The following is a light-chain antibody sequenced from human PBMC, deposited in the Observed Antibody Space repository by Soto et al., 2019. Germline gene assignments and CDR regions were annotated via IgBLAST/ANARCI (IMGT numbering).Light chain of an antibody. CDR1: QSISSS. Sequence: DIQVTQSPSTLSASVGDRVTITCRASQSISSSLAWYQQKPGEAPKLLISIASILQSGVPSRFSGSGSGTDFVLTISSLQPEDSATYYCQQLDSMPITFGQGTRLEIK. CDR2: IAS. J-gene: IGKJ5*01. CDR3: QQLDSMPIT. V-gene: IGKV1-5*01.